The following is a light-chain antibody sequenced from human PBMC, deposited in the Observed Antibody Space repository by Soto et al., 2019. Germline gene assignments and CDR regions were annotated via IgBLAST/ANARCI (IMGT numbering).Light chain of an antibody. J-gene: IGLJ2*01. Sequence: QSALTQPASVSGSPGQSITISCTGTSSDVGGYNYVSWYQQHPGKATKLMIYDVSNRPSGVSNRFSGSKSGNTASLTISGLQAEDEADYYCSSYQAMVFGGGTKLTV. CDR2: DVS. CDR3: SSYQAMV. CDR1: SSDVGGYNY. V-gene: IGLV2-14*01.